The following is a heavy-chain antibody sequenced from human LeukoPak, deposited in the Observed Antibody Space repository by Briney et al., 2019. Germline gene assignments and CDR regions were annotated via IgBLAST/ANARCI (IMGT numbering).Heavy chain of an antibody. CDR1: GYTFTNYA. J-gene: IGHJ4*02. D-gene: IGHD3-10*01. CDR2: NNTNTGNP. Sequence: RVASVKVSCKASGYTFTNYAMNWVRQAPGQGLEWMGWNNTNTGNPTYAQGFTGRFVFSLDTSVSTAYLQISSLKAEDTAVYYCARNNADGEGRFSYWGQGTLVTVSS. CDR3: ARNNADGEGRFSY. V-gene: IGHV7-4-1*02.